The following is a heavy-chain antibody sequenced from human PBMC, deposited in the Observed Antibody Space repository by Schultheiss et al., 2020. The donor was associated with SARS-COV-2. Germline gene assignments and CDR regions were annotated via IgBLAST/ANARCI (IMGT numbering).Heavy chain of an antibody. CDR2: ISGSGGST. Sequence: GGSLRLSCAASGFTFSDYYMSWIRQAPGKGLEWVSAISGSGGSTYYADSVKGRFTISRDNSKNTLYLQMNSLRAEDTAVYYCARDRSRDYYDSSGYCTPWGQGTLVTVSS. V-gene: IGHV3-23*01. J-gene: IGHJ5*02. CDR3: ARDRSRDYYDSSGYCTP. CDR1: GFTFSDYY. D-gene: IGHD3-22*01.